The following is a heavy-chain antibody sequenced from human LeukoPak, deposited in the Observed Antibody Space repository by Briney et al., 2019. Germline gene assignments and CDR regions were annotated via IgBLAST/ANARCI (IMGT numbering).Heavy chain of an antibody. D-gene: IGHD6-13*01. J-gene: IGHJ4*02. CDR1: GFTFSSYS. Sequence: PGGSLRLSCAASGFTFSSYSMNWVRQAPGKGLEWVSSISSSNSYIYYADSVKGRFTISRDNAKNSLYLQMNSLRAEDTAVYYCARVAGSSWYAGDYWGQGTLVTVSS. V-gene: IGHV3-21*01. CDR3: ARVAGSSWYAGDY. CDR2: ISSSNSYI.